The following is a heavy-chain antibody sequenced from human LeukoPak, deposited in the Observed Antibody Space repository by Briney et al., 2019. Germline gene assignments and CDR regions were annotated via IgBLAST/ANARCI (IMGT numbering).Heavy chain of an antibody. J-gene: IGHJ6*03. Sequence: GGSLRLSCAASGFTFSSYWMHWVRQAPGKGLVWVSRINSDGSSTSYADSVKGRFTISRDNAKNTLYLQMNSLRAEDTAVYYCARESAAAGTLDYYYYMDVWGEGTTVTISS. CDR1: GFTFSSYW. CDR2: INSDGSST. D-gene: IGHD6-13*01. V-gene: IGHV3-74*01. CDR3: ARESAAAGTLDYYYYMDV.